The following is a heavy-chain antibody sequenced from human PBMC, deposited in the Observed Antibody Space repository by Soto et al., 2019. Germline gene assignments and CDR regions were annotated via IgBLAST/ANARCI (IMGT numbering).Heavy chain of an antibody. V-gene: IGHV3-30*18. Sequence: QVQLVESGGGVVQPGRSLRLSCVASGFTFSSYGMHWVRQAPGKGLEWVAIISYDGSNTYYADSVKGRFTISRDNSKNPLYLHMNSLRAEDTSVDYCGKEGGLSGSYYISSSYYFDYWGQGTLVTVSS. J-gene: IGHJ4*02. CDR2: ISYDGSNT. CDR1: GFTFSSYG. CDR3: GKEGGLSGSYYISSSYYFDY. D-gene: IGHD1-26*01.